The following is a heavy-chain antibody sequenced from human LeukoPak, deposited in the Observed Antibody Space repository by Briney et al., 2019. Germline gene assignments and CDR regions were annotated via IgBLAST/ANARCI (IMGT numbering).Heavy chain of an antibody. Sequence: KPSETLSLTCVVYGGSFSGSYRSWIRQPPGKGLEWIGEIKYSGSTTYNPSLKSRVTISADTSKNQFSLKLSSVTAADTAVYYCARRPTGIDYWGQGTLVTVSS. CDR2: IKYSGST. CDR3: ARRPTGIDY. V-gene: IGHV4-34*01. D-gene: IGHD4-17*01. CDR1: GGSFSGSY. J-gene: IGHJ4*02.